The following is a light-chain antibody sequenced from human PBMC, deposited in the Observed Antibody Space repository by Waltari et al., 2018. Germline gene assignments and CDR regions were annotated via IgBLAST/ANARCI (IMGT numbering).Light chain of an antibody. CDR2: DIT. CDR3: CSYAGSFTLL. Sequence: QSALTQPRSVSGSPGQSVTISCTGTSSNVGGLNYAPWYQQHPGKAPNLMIYDITQRPSGVPDRFSGSKSGNTASLTISGLQADDEADYYCCSYAGSFTLLFGGGTRVTVL. V-gene: IGLV2-11*01. J-gene: IGLJ2*01. CDR1: SSNVGGLNY.